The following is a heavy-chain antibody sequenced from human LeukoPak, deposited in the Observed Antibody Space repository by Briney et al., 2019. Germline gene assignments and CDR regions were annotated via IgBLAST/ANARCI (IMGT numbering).Heavy chain of an antibody. Sequence: ASVKVSCKASGYTFTSYAISWVRQAPGQGLEWMGGIIPIFGTANYAQKFQGRVTITADESTSTAYMELSSLRSEDTAVYYCATTSRDCSSTSCYVKDYWGQGTLVTVSS. CDR2: IIPIFGTA. V-gene: IGHV1-69*13. CDR3: ATTSRDCSSTSCYVKDY. D-gene: IGHD2-2*01. CDR1: GYTFTSYA. J-gene: IGHJ4*02.